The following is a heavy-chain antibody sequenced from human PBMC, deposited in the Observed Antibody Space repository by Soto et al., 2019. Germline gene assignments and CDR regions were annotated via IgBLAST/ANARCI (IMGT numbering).Heavy chain of an antibody. CDR2: LRSKPRGSTT. CDR3: ARGLNSFDM. CDR1: GFTLSDHY. D-gene: IGHD2-21*01. V-gene: IGHV3-72*01. J-gene: IGHJ3*02. Sequence: PVGSLRLSCVASGFTLSDHYMDWIRQTPGKGMEWIARLRSKPRGSTTEYAASVRGRFTVSRDDSQNSLFLQLNSLNTDDSAIYYCARGLNSFDMWGQGTMVTVSS.